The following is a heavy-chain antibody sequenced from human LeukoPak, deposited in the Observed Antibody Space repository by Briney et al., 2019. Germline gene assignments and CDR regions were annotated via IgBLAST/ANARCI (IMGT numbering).Heavy chain of an antibody. CDR3: ARGPPVVPAAMRYYYYYGKDV. D-gene: IGHD2-2*01. CDR2: IKQDGSEK. Sequence: GGSLRLSCAASGFTFSSYWMSWVRQAPGKGLEWVANIKQDGSEKYYVDSVKGRFTVSRDNAKNSLYLQMNSLRAEDTAVYYCARGPPVVPAAMRYYYYYGKDVWGQGTTVTVSS. CDR1: GFTFSSYW. J-gene: IGHJ6*02. V-gene: IGHV3-7*03.